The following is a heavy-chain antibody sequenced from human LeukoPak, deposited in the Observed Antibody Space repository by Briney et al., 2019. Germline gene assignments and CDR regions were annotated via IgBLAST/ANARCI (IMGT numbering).Heavy chain of an antibody. CDR2: IYYSGST. J-gene: IGHJ4*02. CDR3: AGDGYSSSPTGYFDY. V-gene: IGHV4-59*01. Sequence: SETLSLTCTVSGGSISSYYWSWIRQPPGKGLEWIGYIYYSGSTNYNPSLKSRVTISVDTSKNQFSLKLSSVTAADTAVYYCAGDGYSSSPTGYFDYWGQGTLVTVSS. D-gene: IGHD6-13*01. CDR1: GGSISSYY.